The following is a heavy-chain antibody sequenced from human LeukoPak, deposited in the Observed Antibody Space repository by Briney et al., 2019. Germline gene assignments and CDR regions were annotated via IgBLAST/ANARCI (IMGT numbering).Heavy chain of an antibody. D-gene: IGHD4-17*01. Sequence: GGSLRLSCAASAFTFSSYGMSWVRQAPGKGLEWVSAIRGSGGSTYYADSVKGRFTNSRDNSKNTLYLQMNSLRAEDTAVYYCAKVVDYGDYYYYYMDVWGKGTTVTISS. J-gene: IGHJ6*03. CDR3: AKVVDYGDYYYYYMDV. CDR1: AFTFSSYG. CDR2: IRGSGGST. V-gene: IGHV3-23*01.